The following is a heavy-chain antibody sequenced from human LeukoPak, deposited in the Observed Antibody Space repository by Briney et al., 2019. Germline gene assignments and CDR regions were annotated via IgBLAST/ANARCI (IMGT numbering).Heavy chain of an antibody. V-gene: IGHV4-34*01. CDR3: ARGLRWYFDL. Sequence: PSETLSLTCAVYGGSFSGYYWSWIRQPPGKGLEWIGEINHSGSTNYNPSLKSRVTISVDTSKNQFFLKLSSVTAADTAVYYCARGLRWYFDLWGRGTLVTVSS. J-gene: IGHJ2*01. CDR2: INHSGST. CDR1: GGSFSGYY.